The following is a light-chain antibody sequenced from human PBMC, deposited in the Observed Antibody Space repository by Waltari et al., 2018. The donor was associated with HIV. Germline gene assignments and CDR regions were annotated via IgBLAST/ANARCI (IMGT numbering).Light chain of an antibody. Sequence: EVVMTQSPVTLSVSPGERATLSCRASQTLLIAVAWYQQNPGQAPRVLIYGASTRATCSPDRFSGSGSGTEFTLTISSLQSEDFAVYYCQQYETWPLTFGGGTKVEIK. CDR1: QTLLIA. V-gene: IGKV3-15*01. J-gene: IGKJ4*01. CDR3: QQYETWPLT. CDR2: GAS.